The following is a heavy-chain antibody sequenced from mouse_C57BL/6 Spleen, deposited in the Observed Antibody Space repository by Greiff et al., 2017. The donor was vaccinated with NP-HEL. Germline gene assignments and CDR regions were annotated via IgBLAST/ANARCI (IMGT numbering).Heavy chain of an antibody. D-gene: IGHD2-5*01. CDR3: SRVYSNYYFDY. Sequence: QVQLQQPGAELVKPGASVKLSCKASGYTFTSYWMHWVKQRPGQGLEWIGMIHPNSGSTNYNEKFKSKATLTVDKSSSTAYMQLSSLTSDDSAVYYCSRVYSNYYFDYWGQGTTLTVSS. J-gene: IGHJ2*01. V-gene: IGHV1-64*01. CDR1: GYTFTSYW. CDR2: IHPNSGST.